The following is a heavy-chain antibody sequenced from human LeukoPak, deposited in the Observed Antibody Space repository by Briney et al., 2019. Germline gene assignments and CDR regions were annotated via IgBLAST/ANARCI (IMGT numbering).Heavy chain of an antibody. V-gene: IGHV3-23*01. CDR2: ISGSGGST. D-gene: IGHD2-15*01. CDR1: GFTFSSYA. J-gene: IGHJ5*02. Sequence: AGSLRLSCAASGFTFSSYAMSWVRQAPGKGLEWVSAISGSGGSTYYADSVKGRFTISRDNSKNTLYLQMNSLRAEDTAVYYCAKAPVVVVAEWFDPWGQGTLVTVSS. CDR3: AKAPVVVVAEWFDP.